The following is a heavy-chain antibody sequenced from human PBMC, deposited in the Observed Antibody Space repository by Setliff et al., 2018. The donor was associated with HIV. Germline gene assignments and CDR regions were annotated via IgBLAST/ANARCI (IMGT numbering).Heavy chain of an antibody. V-gene: IGHV4-34*01. J-gene: IGHJ4*02. CDR2: VTHSGRT. Sequence: PSETLSLTCAVYGGSFSGYYWSWIRQPPGKGLEWIGEVTHSGRTNYNPSLESRVTTSVDTSKKQFSLRLTSVTPADTAVYYCARGVRDNSGWSSYYFDYWGQGTLVTVSS. D-gene: IGHD6-19*01. CDR1: GGSFSGYY. CDR3: ARGVRDNSGWSSYYFDY.